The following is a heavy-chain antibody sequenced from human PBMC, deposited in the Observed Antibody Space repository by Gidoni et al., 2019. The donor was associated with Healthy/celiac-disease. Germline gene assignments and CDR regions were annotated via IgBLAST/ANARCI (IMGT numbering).Heavy chain of an antibody. CDR3: AKALWFGDYYYYMDV. D-gene: IGHD3-10*01. CDR2: ISWNSGSI. V-gene: IGHV3-9*01. Sequence: EVHLVESGGGLVQPGRSLRLSCAASGFTFDAYAMHWVRQAPGKGLEWVSGISWNSGSIGYADSVKGRFTISRDNAKNSLYLQMNSLRAEDTALYYCAKALWFGDYYYYMDVWGKGTTVTVSS. CDR1: GFTFDAYA. J-gene: IGHJ6*03.